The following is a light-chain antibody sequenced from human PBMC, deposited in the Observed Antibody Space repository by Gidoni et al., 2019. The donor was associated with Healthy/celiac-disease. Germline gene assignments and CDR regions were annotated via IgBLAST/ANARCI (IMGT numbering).Light chain of an antibody. CDR2: AAS. Sequence: DIQMTQSPSSLSASVGDRVTITCLASQSISSYLNWYQQKPGKAPKLLIYAASSLQSGVPSRFSGSGSGTDFTLTISSLQPEDFATYYCQQSYSTPNTFDQGTKLEIK. J-gene: IGKJ2*01. CDR3: QQSYSTPNT. V-gene: IGKV1-39*01. CDR1: QSISSY.